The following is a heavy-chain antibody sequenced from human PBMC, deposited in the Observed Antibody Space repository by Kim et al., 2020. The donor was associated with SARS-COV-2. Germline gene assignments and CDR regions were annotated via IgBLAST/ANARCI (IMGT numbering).Heavy chain of an antibody. V-gene: IGHV4-61*02. CDR1: GGSISSGSYY. Sequence: SETLSLTCTVSGGSISSGSYYWSWIRQPAGKGLEWIGRIYTSGSTNYNPSLKSRVTISVDTSKNQFSLKLSSVTAADTAVYYCARDHSPTYYDFWIRGNWFDPWGQGTLVTVSS. J-gene: IGHJ5*02. CDR2: IYTSGST. D-gene: IGHD3-3*01. CDR3: ARDHSPTYYDFWIRGNWFDP.